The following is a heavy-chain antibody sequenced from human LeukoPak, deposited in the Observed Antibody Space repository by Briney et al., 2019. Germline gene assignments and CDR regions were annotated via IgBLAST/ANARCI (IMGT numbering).Heavy chain of an antibody. J-gene: IGHJ4*02. Sequence: GGSLRLSCAASGFTFTTYEMNWVRQAPGKGLEWVSYISSNEITMYYADSVKGRFTISRDNAKNSLYLQMNSLRAEDTAVYYCARARYCSGGNCYRSFDYWGQVTLVTVSS. CDR2: ISSNEITM. CDR1: GFTFTTYE. V-gene: IGHV3-48*03. CDR3: ARARYCSGGNCYRSFDY. D-gene: IGHD2-15*01.